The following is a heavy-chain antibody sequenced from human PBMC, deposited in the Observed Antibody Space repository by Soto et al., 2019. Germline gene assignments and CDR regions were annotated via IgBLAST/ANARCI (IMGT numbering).Heavy chain of an antibody. D-gene: IGHD3-16*02. CDR3: ARALLYYDYVWGSYRYGAFDY. CDR2: IIPIFGTA. J-gene: IGHJ4*02. Sequence: QVQLVQSGAEVKKPGSSVKVSCKASGGTFSSYAISWVRQAPGQGLEWMGGIIPIFGTANYAQKFQGRVTITADESTSTAYMELGSLRSEDTAVYYCARALLYYDYVWGSYRYGAFDYWGQGTLVTVSS. V-gene: IGHV1-69*01. CDR1: GGTFSSYA.